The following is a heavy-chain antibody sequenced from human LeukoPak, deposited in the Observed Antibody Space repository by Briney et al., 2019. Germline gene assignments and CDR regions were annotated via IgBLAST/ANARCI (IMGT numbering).Heavy chain of an antibody. CDR1: GFTFSSYA. D-gene: IGHD3-22*01. CDR3: AKDGDYYDSSGYYRASPALGY. CDR2: ISGSGGST. J-gene: IGHJ4*02. V-gene: IGHV3-23*01. Sequence: GGSLGLSCAASGFTFSSYAMSWVRQAPGKGLEWVSAISGSGGSTYYADSVKGRFTISRDNSKNTLYLQMNSLRAEDTAVYYCAKDGDYYDSSGYYRASPALGYWGQGTLVTVSS.